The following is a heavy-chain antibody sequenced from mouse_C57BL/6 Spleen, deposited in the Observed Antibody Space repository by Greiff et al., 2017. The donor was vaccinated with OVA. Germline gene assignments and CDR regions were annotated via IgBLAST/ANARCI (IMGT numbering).Heavy chain of an antibody. Sequence: VQLQQSGPGLVAPSQCLSITCTVSGFSLTSYGVRWVRQPPGKGLEWLGVIWGDGGTNYHTALITRLRISKDNSTSQVFLKLNSLQTDDTATYYCAKEDWDGFAYWGQGTLVTVSA. J-gene: IGHJ3*01. CDR1: GFSLTSYG. D-gene: IGHD4-1*01. CDR2: IWGDGGT. CDR3: AKEDWDGFAY. V-gene: IGHV2-3*01.